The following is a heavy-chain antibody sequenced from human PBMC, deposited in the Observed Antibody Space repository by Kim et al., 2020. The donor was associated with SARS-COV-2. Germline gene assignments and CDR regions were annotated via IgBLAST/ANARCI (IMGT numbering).Heavy chain of an antibody. CDR2: IRCTSTYK. D-gene: IGHD5-18*01. CDR1: GFTFSSYN. CDR3: ARERGYNYCYADC. V-gene: IGHV3-21*01. J-gene: IGHJ4*02. Sequence: GGSLRLSCAASGFTFSSYNMNWVRQAPGKGLEWVASIRCTSTYKYYADSLKGRFTISRDNAKNSLYLQMNSLRAEDTAIYYCARERGYNYCYADCWGQGTLITVSS.